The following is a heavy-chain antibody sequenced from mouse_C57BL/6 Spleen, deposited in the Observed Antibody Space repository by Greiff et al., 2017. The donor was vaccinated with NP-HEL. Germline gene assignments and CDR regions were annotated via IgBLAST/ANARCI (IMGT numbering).Heavy chain of an antibody. CDR1: GYAFSSSW. CDR3: ARFDYAAYYYAMDY. J-gene: IGHJ4*01. Sequence: VQLQQSGPELVKPGASVKISCKAPGYAFSSSWMNWVKQRPGKGLEWIGRIYPGDGDTNYNGKFKGKATLTADKSSSTAYMQLSSLTSEDSAVYFCARFDYAAYYYAMDYWGQGTSVTVSS. CDR2: IYPGDGDT. D-gene: IGHD2-4*01. V-gene: IGHV1-82*01.